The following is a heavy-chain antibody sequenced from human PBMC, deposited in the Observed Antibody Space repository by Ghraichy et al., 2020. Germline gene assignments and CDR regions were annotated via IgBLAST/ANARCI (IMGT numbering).Heavy chain of an antibody. CDR3: AHTRRLTAPIKSEWYFDL. Sequence: SGPTLVKPTQSLTLTCTLSGLSFRTDVEGVAWIRQPPGKGLEWLALIFWNDDKRYSPSLESRLTITKDTSKPQVVLTMTKMDPVDTATYYCAHTRRLTAPIKSEWYFDLWGRGTLVTVSS. J-gene: IGHJ2*01. D-gene: IGHD6-6*01. CDR2: IFWNDDK. V-gene: IGHV2-5*01. CDR1: GLSFRTDVEG.